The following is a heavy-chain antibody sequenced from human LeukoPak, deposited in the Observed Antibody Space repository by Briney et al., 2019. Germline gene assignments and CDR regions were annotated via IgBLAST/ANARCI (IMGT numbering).Heavy chain of an antibody. Sequence: ASVKVSCKASGYTFINYAIHWVRQAPGQGLERMGWVSPYNGDTKYAQNHQGRVTMTTDTSTTTAHMELRSLTSDDTAVYYCAKAWDYGDRGEIDYWGQGTLVTVSS. V-gene: IGHV1-18*01. D-gene: IGHD4-17*01. CDR2: VSPYNGDT. CDR3: AKAWDYGDRGEIDY. J-gene: IGHJ4*02. CDR1: GYTFINYA.